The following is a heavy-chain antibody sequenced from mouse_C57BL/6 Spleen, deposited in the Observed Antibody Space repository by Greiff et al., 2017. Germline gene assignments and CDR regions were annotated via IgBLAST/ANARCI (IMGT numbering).Heavy chain of an antibody. J-gene: IGHJ3*01. D-gene: IGHD4-1*01. CDR1: GYTFTSYW. CDR2: IHPNSGST. Sequence: QVHVKQPGAELVKPGASVKLSCKASGYTFTSYWMHWVKQRPGQGLEWIGMIHPNSGSTNYNEKFKSKATLTVDKSSSTAYMQLSSLTSEDSAVYYCAREELGAAWFAYWGQGTLVTVSA. V-gene: IGHV1-64*01. CDR3: AREELGAAWFAY.